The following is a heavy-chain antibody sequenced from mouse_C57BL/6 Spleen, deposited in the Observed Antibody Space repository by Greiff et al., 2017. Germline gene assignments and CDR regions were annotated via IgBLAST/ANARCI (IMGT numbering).Heavy chain of an antibody. D-gene: IGHD1-1*01. Sequence: QVQLKQPGTELVKPGASVKLSCKASGYTFTSYWMHWVKQRPGQGLEWIGNINPSNGGTNYNEKFKSKATLTVDKSSSTAYMQLSSLTSEDSAVYYCARSDYYGSKGYYFDYWGQGTTLTVSS. CDR1: GYTFTSYW. J-gene: IGHJ2*01. V-gene: IGHV1-53*01. CDR3: ARSDYYGSKGYYFDY. CDR2: INPSNGGT.